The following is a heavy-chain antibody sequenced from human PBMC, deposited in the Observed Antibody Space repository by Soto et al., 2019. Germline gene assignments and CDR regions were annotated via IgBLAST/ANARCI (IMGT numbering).Heavy chain of an antibody. V-gene: IGHV4-59*01. CDR1: GGSISSYY. CDR3: ARDSRRYFDWLKPAYYYYYGMDV. CDR2: IYYSGST. Sequence: SKNVSLTSTVHGGSISSYYWGWIGHPPEEGLVWIGYIYYSGSTNYNPSLKSRVTISVDTSKNQFSLKLSSVTAADTAVYYCARDSRRYFDWLKPAYYYYYGMDVWGQGTTVT. J-gene: IGHJ6*02. D-gene: IGHD3-9*01.